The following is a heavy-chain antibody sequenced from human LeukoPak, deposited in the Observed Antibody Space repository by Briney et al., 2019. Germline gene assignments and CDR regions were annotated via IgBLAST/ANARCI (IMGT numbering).Heavy chain of an antibody. V-gene: IGHV4-4*07. J-gene: IGHJ5*02. CDR2: IYTSGST. CDR1: GGSISSYY. D-gene: IGHD6-6*01. Sequence: PSETLSLTCTVSGGSISSYYWSWIRQPAGKGLEWIGRIYTSGSTNYNPSLKSRVTMSVDTSKNQFSLKLSSVTAADTAVYYCARDGWYRSSSGWFDPWGQGTLVTVSS. CDR3: ARDGWYRSSSGWFDP.